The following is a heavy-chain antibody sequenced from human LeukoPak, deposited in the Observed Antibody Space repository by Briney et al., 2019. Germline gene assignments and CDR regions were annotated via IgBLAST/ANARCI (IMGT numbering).Heavy chain of an antibody. D-gene: IGHD2-2*02. CDR1: GYPFTSYY. V-gene: IGHV1-18*01. Sequence: ASVKVSCKASGYPFTSYYINWVRQAPGQGLEWMGWISAYNGDTNYAQNLQGRVTMTTDTSTDTAYMELRSLRSDAQVVYYCARDGLSYTNPNNWFDPWGQGTLVTVSS. CDR3: ARDGLSYTNPNNWFDP. CDR2: ISAYNGDT. J-gene: IGHJ5*02.